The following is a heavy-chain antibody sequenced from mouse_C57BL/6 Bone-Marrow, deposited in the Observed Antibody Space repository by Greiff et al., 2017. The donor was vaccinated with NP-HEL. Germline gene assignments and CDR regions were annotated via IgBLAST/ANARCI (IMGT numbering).Heavy chain of an antibody. CDR1: GYTFTSYW. CDR3: ARLTPYYYAMDY. J-gene: IGHJ4*01. Sequence: QVQLQQPGAELVKPGASVKLSCKASGYTFTSYWMQWVKQRPGQGLEWIGEIDPSDSYTNYNQKFKGKATLTVDTSSSTAYMQLSSLTSEDSAVYYCARLTPYYYAMDYWGQGTSVTVTS. V-gene: IGHV1-50*01. CDR2: IDPSDSYT.